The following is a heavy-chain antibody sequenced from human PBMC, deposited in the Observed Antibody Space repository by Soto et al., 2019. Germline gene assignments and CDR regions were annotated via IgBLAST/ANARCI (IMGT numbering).Heavy chain of an antibody. CDR2: IYYSGST. CDR1: GGSISSGDYY. V-gene: IGHV4-30-4*01. D-gene: IGHD4-17*01. J-gene: IGHJ4*02. Sequence: QVQLQESGPGLVKPSQTLSLTCTVSGGSISSGDYYWSWIRQRPGKGLEWIGYIYYSGSTYYNPSLKSRVTISVDTSKNQFSLKLSSVTAADTAVYYCSRAPTVTTLSYYFDYWGQGTLVTVSS. CDR3: SRAPTVTTLSYYFDY.